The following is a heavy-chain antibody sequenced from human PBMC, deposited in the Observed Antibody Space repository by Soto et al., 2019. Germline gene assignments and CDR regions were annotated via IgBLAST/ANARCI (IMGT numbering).Heavy chain of an antibody. J-gene: IGHJ4*02. Sequence: ASVKVSCKTSGYTCSAYYMHWVRQAPGQGLEWMGWINPKSGGTLYAQKFQGRVTMTRDTSISTAYMELSRLRSDDTAVYYCARGGTFAYDTSGYSVYWGQGTLVTVSS. CDR3: ARGGTFAYDTSGYSVY. V-gene: IGHV1-2*02. CDR1: GYTCSAYY. CDR2: INPKSGGT. D-gene: IGHD3-22*01.